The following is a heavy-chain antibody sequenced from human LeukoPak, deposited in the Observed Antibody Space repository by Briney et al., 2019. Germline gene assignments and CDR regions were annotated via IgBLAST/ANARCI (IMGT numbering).Heavy chain of an antibody. V-gene: IGHV3-21*01. D-gene: IGHD3-3*01. J-gene: IGHJ4*02. CDR3: ARELPDFWSGQRPLRDY. Sequence: GGSLRLSCAASGFTFSSYSMNWVRQAPGKGLEWVSSISSSSSYIYYADSVKGRFTISRDNAKNSLYLQMNSLRAEDTAVYYCARELPDFWSGQRPLRDYWGQGTLVTVSS. CDR2: ISSSSSYI. CDR1: GFTFSSYS.